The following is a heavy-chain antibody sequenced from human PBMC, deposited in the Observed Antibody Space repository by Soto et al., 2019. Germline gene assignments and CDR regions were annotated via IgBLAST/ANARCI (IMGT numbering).Heavy chain of an antibody. Sequence: GSLRLSCAASGFTFSSYAMSWVRQAPGKGLEWVSAISGSGGSTYYADSVKGRFTISRDNSKNTLYLQMNSLRAEDTAVYYCAKDNGGFVVVPAAILSYGMDVWGQGTTVTVSS. CDR2: ISGSGGST. CDR3: AKDNGGFVVVPAAILSYGMDV. D-gene: IGHD2-2*01. CDR1: GFTFSSYA. J-gene: IGHJ6*02. V-gene: IGHV3-23*01.